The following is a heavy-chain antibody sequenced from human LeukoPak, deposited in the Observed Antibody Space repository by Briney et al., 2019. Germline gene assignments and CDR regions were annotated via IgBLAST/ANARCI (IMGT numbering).Heavy chain of an antibody. CDR2: IYTSGST. Sequence: SETLSLTFTVSGGSISSSSYYWSWIRQPAGKGLEWIGRIYTSGSTNYNPSLKSRVTMSVDTSKNQFSLKLSSVTAADTAVYYCARDGFVVVPAARMDYYYYYMDVWGKGTTVTVSS. J-gene: IGHJ6*03. V-gene: IGHV4-61*02. CDR3: ARDGFVVVPAARMDYYYYYMDV. D-gene: IGHD2-2*01. CDR1: GGSISSSSYY.